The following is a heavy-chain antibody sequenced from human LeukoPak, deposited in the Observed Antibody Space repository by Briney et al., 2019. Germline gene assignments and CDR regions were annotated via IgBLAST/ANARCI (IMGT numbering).Heavy chain of an antibody. V-gene: IGHV4-38-2*02. CDR1: GYSINTGYY. J-gene: IGHJ4*02. CDR2: IYHSGST. D-gene: IGHD5-18*01. CDR3: AREGYSYGSSDY. Sequence: PSETLSLTCTVSGYSINTGYYWGWIRQPPGKGLEWIGTIYHSGSTYYNPSLKSRVTISVDTSKNQFSLKLTSVTAADTAVYYCAREGYSYGSSDYWGQGTLVTVSS.